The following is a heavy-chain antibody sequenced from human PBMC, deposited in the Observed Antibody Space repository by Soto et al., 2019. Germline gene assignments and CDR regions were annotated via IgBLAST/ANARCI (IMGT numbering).Heavy chain of an antibody. CDR1: GFTFSSYW. D-gene: IGHD6-13*01. Sequence: PGGSLRLSCAASGFTFSSYWMSWVRQAPGKGLEWVANIKQDGSEKYYVDSVKGRFTISRDNAKNSLYLQMNSLRAEDTAVYYYARGQHYYYYYYMDVWGKGTTVTVSS. V-gene: IGHV3-7*01. J-gene: IGHJ6*03. CDR3: ARGQHYYYYYYMDV. CDR2: IKQDGSEK.